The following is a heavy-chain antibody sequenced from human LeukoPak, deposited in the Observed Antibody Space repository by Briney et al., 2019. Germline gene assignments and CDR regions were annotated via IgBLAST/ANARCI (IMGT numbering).Heavy chain of an antibody. CDR1: GGSITSTTHY. CDR2: IFYNGNT. D-gene: IGHD6-19*01. CDR3: AGQGVGSLAVAGRGWFDP. V-gene: IGHV4-39*01. J-gene: IGHJ5*02. Sequence: SETLSLTCTVAGGSITSTTHYWGWIRRPPGKGLEWIGSIFYNGNTYYNSSLKSRLTISVDTSRSQFSLRLSSVTAADTAVYYCAGQGVGSLAVAGRGWFDPWGQGTLVTVSS.